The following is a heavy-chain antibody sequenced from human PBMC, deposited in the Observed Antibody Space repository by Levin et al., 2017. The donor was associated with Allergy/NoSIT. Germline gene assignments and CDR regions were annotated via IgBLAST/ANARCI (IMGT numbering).Heavy chain of an antibody. V-gene: IGHV3-66*02. CDR2: IYIGGET. D-gene: IGHD3-10*01. Sequence: GESLKISCAASGFTVNSNYLNWVRQAPGKGLEWVSVIYIGGETYYADSVKGRFTISRDNSKNTLYLQMNSLRTDDTAVYYCARGSSFGPWGQGTLVTVSS. CDR1: GFTVNSNY. J-gene: IGHJ5*02. CDR3: ARGSSFGP.